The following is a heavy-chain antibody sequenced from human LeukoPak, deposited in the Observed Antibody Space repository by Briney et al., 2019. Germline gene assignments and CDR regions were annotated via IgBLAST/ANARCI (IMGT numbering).Heavy chain of an antibody. J-gene: IGHJ4*02. CDR1: GGSISSSSYY. CDR2: IYYSGST. D-gene: IGHD3-9*01. CDR3: ARHEIQFWRFDWFKSGDHFDY. Sequence: PSQTLPLTCTVSGGSISSSSYYWGWIRQPPGKGLEWIGSIYYSGSTYYNPSLKSRVTISVDTSKNQFSLKLSSVTAADTAVYYCARHEIQFWRFDWFKSGDHFDYWGQGTLVTVSS. V-gene: IGHV4-39*01.